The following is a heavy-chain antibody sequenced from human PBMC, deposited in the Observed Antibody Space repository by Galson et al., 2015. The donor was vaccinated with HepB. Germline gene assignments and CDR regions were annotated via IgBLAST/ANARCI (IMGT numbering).Heavy chain of an antibody. CDR3: ARGSYCSGGSCYPRLDY. CDR2: IIPILGIA. CDR1: GGTFSSYA. Sequence: SCKASGGTFSSYAISWVRQAPGQGLEWMGRIIPILGIANYAQKFQGRVTITADKSTSTAYMELSSLRSEDTAVYYCARGSYCSGGSCYPRLDYWGQGTLVTVSS. V-gene: IGHV1-69*04. D-gene: IGHD2-15*01. J-gene: IGHJ4*02.